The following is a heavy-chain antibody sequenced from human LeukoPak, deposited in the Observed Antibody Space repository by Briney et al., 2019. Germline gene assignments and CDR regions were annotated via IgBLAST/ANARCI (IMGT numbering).Heavy chain of an antibody. V-gene: IGHV3-15*01. CDR3: TTDELSTVYYLDY. J-gene: IGHJ4*02. Sequence: GGSLRLSCAASGFTFSNAWMSWVRQAPGKGLEWVGRIKSKTDGGTTDYAAPVKGRFTISRDDSKNTLYLQMNSLKTEDTAVYYCTTDELSTVYYLDYWGQGTLVTVSS. D-gene: IGHD5/OR15-5a*01. CDR2: IKSKTDGGTT. CDR1: GFTFSNAW.